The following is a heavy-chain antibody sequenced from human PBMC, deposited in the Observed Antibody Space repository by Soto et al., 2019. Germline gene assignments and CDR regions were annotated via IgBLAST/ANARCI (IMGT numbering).Heavy chain of an antibody. CDR2: INTNTGNP. J-gene: IGHJ6*02. D-gene: IGHD3-16*01. V-gene: IGHV7-4-1*01. CDR3: AREGLWGSGWLPGGAWDYYGMDV. CDR1: GYTFTSCA. Sequence: ASVRVSCRASGYTFTSCAMNWVRQAPGQGLEWMGWINTNTGNPTYAQGFTGRFVFSLDASVSTAYLQICSLKAEDTAVYYCAREGLWGSGWLPGGAWDYYGMDVRGQGTTVTVSS.